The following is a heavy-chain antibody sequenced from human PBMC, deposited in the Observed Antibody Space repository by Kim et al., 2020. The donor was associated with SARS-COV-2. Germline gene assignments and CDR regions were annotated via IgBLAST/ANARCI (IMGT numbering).Heavy chain of an antibody. V-gene: IGHV4-4*07. D-gene: IGHD1-26*01. CDR3: AREIVYYYMYV. J-gene: IGHJ6*03. Sequence: TNYHPSLTSRVTMSVDTSKNQFSLKLSSVTAADTAVYYCAREIVYYYMYVWGKGTTVTVSS. CDR2: T.